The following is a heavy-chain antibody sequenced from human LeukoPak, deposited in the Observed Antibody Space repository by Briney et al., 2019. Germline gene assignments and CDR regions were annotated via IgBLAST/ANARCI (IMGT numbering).Heavy chain of an antibody. CDR2: IYYSGST. CDR3: ARGLPGGASFDY. Sequence: PSETLSLTCTVSGGSISSSSYYWGWIRQPPGKGLEWIGSIYYSGSTYYNPSLKSRVTISVDTSKNQFSLKLSSVTAADTAVYYCARGLPGGASFDYWGQGTLVTVSS. CDR1: GGSISSSSYY. J-gene: IGHJ4*02. D-gene: IGHD3-10*01. V-gene: IGHV4-39*07.